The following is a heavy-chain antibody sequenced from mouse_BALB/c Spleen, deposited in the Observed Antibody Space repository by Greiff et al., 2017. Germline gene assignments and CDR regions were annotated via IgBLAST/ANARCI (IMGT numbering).Heavy chain of an antibody. Sequence: VKLMESGAELVKPGASVKLSCKASGYTFTSYYMYWVKQRPGQGLEWIGEINPSNGGTNFNEKFKSKATLTVDKSSSTAYMQLSSLTSEDSAVYYCTRGQVRRRLDYWGQGTSVTVSS. V-gene: IGHV1S81*02. CDR3: TRGQVRRRLDY. CDR1: GYTFTSYY. D-gene: IGHD2-14*01. J-gene: IGHJ4*01. CDR2: INPSNGGT.